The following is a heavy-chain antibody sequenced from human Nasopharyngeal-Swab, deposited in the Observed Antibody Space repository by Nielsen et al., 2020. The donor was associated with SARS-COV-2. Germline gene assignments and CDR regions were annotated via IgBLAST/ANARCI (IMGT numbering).Heavy chain of an antibody. CDR2: ISSSGSHK. CDR3: ARVEEYYYGSGSLSDN. J-gene: IGHJ4*02. V-gene: IGHV3-21*01. Sequence: WIRQPPGKGLEWVSFISSSGSHKYYADSMKGRFTISRDNAKSSLYPQLSSLRAEDTAVYYCARVEEYYYGSGSLSDNWGQGTLVTVSS. D-gene: IGHD3-10*01.